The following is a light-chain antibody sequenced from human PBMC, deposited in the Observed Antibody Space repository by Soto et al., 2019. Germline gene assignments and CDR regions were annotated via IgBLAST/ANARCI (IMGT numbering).Light chain of an antibody. CDR2: WAS. CDR3: QQYYSSPLT. CDR1: QSVLYSSNNKNY. Sequence: DIVMTQSPDSLAVSLGERATINCKSSQSVLYSSNNKNYLAWYQQKPGQPPKLLIYWASTRESGVPDRFSGRGSGTDFTPTISSLQAEDVAVYYCQQYYSSPLTFGGGTRWRSN. V-gene: IGKV4-1*01. J-gene: IGKJ4*01.